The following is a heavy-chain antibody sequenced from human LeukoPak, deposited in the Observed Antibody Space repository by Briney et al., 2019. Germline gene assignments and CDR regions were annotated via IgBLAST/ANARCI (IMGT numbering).Heavy chain of an antibody. D-gene: IGHD1-14*01. CDR3: AQDSGKGDF. CDR1: GFTFSHYG. CDR2: IRYDGNDK. Sequence: GGSLRLSCAASGFTFSHYGMHWVRQAPGKGLEWVAFIRYDGNDKYYTDSVKGRFTISRDNSRNTLYLQMNSLRGEDMAVYYCAQDSGKGDFWGQGTLVTVSS. J-gene: IGHJ4*02. V-gene: IGHV3-30*02.